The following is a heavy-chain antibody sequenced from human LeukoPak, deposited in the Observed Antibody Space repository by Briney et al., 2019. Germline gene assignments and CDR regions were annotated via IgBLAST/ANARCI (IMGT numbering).Heavy chain of an antibody. CDR2: IYYSGST. J-gene: IGHJ3*02. CDR3: ARHQGPRDGYNYGRAFDI. V-gene: IGHV4-59*08. Sequence: SETLSLTCTVSGGSISGYYCSWIRQPPGKGLEWVGYIYYSGSTNYNPSLKSRITISVDTSKNQFSLKLSSVTASDTAVYYCARHQGPRDGYNYGRAFDIWGQGTMVTVSS. D-gene: IGHD5-24*01. CDR1: GGSISGYY.